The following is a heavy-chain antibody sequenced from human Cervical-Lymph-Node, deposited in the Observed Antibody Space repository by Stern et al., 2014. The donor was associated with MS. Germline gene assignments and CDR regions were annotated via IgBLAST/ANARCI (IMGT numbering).Heavy chain of an antibody. CDR2: VDSVGNS. CDR1: GFTVGSNY. J-gene: IGHJ6*02. V-gene: IGHV3-66*02. D-gene: IGHD5-18*01. CDR3: ARRGYSFVYHPEI. Sequence: VQLVQSGGGVVHPGGSLRLSCAASGFTVGSNYMNWVRQAPGKGLEWVSVVDSVGNSHYADSLKGRFTTSVDSTQNTLFLQMNSLRAEDTAVYFCARRGYSFVYHPEIWVRGTTVIVS.